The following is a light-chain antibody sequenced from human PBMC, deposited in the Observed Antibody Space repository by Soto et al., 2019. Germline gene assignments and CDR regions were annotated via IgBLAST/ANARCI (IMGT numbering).Light chain of an antibody. V-gene: IGLV2-11*01. CDR1: SSDVGRYNS. J-gene: IGLJ1*01. Sequence: QSALTQPPSVSGSPGQSFTISSTGTSSDVGRYNSVSWYQQQPGKAPKVMIYDVNKRPSGVPHRFSGSKSGNTASLTISGLQPEDEADYYCCSYGGRYNYVCGTGTKVTV. CDR3: CSYGGRYNYV. CDR2: DVN.